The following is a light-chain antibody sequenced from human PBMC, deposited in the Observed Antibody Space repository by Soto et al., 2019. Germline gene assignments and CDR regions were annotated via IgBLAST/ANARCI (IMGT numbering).Light chain of an antibody. V-gene: IGLV2-14*01. CDR1: SSDVGGHNY. CDR2: EVS. CDR3: SSYTSTSTYV. J-gene: IGLJ1*01. Sequence: ALTQPASVSGSPGQSITISCTGTSSDVGGHNYVSWYQQHPGKAPKLMIYEVSNRPSGVSNRFSGSKSGNTASLTISGLQPEDEADYYCSSYTSTSTYVFGTGTKVTVL.